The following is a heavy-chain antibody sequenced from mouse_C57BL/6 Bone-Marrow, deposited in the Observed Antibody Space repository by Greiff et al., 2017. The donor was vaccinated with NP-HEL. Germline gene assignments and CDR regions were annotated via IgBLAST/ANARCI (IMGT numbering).Heavy chain of an antibody. CDR3: AREVYYSNVYAMDY. CDR2: ISDGGSYT. Sequence: EVKVVESGGGLVKPGGSLKLSCAASGFTFSSYAMSWVRQTPEKRLEWVATISDGGSYTYYPDNVQGRFTISRDNAKNNLYLQMSHLKSEDTAMYYCAREVYYSNVYAMDYWGQGTSVTVSS. J-gene: IGHJ4*01. D-gene: IGHD2-5*01. CDR1: GFTFSSYA. V-gene: IGHV5-4*01.